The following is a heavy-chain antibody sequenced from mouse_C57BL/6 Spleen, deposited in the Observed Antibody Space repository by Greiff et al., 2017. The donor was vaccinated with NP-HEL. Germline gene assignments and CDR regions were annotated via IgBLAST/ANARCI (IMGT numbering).Heavy chain of an antibody. CDR1: GYTFTSYW. CDR2: IDPSDSYT. Sequence: QVQLQQPGAELVMPGASVKLSCKASGYTFTSYWMHWVKQRPGQGLEWIGEIDPSDSYTNYNQKFKGKSTLTVDKSSSTAYMQLSSLTSEDSAVYYCARGSSYDYFDYWGQVTTLTVSS. V-gene: IGHV1-69*01. CDR3: ARGSSYDYFDY. J-gene: IGHJ2*01. D-gene: IGHD1-1*01.